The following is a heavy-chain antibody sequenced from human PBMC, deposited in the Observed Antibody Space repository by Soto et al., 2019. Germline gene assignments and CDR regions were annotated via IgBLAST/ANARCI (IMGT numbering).Heavy chain of an antibody. J-gene: IGHJ4*02. CDR3: ARVRWTVAGPGHFDY. D-gene: IGHD6-19*01. CDR2: IYYSGST. V-gene: IGHV4-59*01. Sequence: QVQLQESGPGLVKPSETLSLTCTVSGGSISSYYWSWIRQPPGKGLEWIGYIYYSGSTNYNPSLKSRVTISVDTSKNQFSLKLSSVTAADTAVYYCARVRWTVAGPGHFDYWGRGTLVTVSS. CDR1: GGSISSYY.